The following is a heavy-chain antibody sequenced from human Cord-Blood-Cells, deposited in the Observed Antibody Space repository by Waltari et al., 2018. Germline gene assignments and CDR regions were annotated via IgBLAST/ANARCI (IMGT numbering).Heavy chain of an antibody. CDR3: ARGYLGWDAFDI. CDR2: IKQDGSEK. V-gene: IGHV3-7*01. Sequence: SCAASGFTFSSYWMSWVRQAPGKGLEWVANIKQDGSEKYYVDSVKGRFTISRDNAKNSLYLQMNSLRAEDTAVYYCARGYLGWDAFDIWGQGTMVTVSS. CDR1: GFTFSSYW. D-gene: IGHD1-1*01. J-gene: IGHJ3*02.